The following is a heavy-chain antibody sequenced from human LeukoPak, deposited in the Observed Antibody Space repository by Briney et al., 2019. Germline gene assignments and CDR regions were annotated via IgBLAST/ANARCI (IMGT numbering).Heavy chain of an antibody. V-gene: IGHV1-2*02. CDR3: AIGSHGACFDY. D-gene: IGHD2-15*01. CDR1: GYTFTGYY. CDR2: INPNSGVT. J-gene: IGHJ4*02. Sequence: ASVKVSCKASGYTFTGYYMHWVRQAPGQGLEWMGWINPNSGVTNYAQKFQGRVTMTRDTSISTAYMELSRLRSDDTAVYYCAIGSHGACFDYWGQGTLVTVSS.